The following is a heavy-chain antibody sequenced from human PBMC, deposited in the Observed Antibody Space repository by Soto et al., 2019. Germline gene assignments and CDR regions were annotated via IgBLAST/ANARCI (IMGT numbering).Heavy chain of an antibody. D-gene: IGHD4-17*01. J-gene: IGHJ4*02. CDR2: IWYSGST. CDR1: GGSISSYY. V-gene: IGHV4-59*01. Sequence: SETLSLTCTVSGGSISSYYWSWIRQPPGKGLEWIGYIWYSGSTNYNPSLKSRVTISVDTSKNQFSLKLSSVTAADTAVYYCARVERDYGDQYYFDYWGQGTLVTVPQ. CDR3: ARVERDYGDQYYFDY.